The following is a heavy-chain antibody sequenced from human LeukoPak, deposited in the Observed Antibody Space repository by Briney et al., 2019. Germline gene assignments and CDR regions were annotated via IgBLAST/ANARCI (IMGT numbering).Heavy chain of an antibody. CDR2: FDPEHGEI. CDR1: GHTLSDLS. Sequence: ASVKVSCKLSGHTLSDLSMHWVRQAPGRGLEWMGSFDPEHGEIVYAQKFQGRITLTEDTSTDTAYMNPSSLTSDDTAVYYCATDVIGLIKIVRRPFDIWGPGTMLTVSS. V-gene: IGHV1-24*01. CDR3: ATDVIGLIKIVRRPFDI. J-gene: IGHJ3*02. D-gene: IGHD2-21*01.